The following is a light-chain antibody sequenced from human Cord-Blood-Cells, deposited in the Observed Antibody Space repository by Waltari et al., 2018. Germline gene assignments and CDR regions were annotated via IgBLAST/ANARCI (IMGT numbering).Light chain of an antibody. J-gene: IGLJ3*02. Sequence: QYALTQPASVSGSPGQPITISCTGPSTDVGSSNLVPWYQQHPGKAPKLMINEGSKRPSGVSNRFSGSKSGNTASLTISGLQAEDEADYYCCSYAGSSTWVFGGGTKLTVL. CDR1: STDVGSSNL. V-gene: IGLV2-23*01. CDR2: EGS. CDR3: CSYAGSSTWV.